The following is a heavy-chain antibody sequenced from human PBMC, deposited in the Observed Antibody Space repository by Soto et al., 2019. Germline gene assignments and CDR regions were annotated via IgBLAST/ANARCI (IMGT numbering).Heavy chain of an antibody. D-gene: IGHD3-3*01. CDR2: IYWDDDK. CDR1: GFSLTTSGVG. Sequence: QITLNESGPTVVRPTETLTLTCRFSGFSLTTSGVGVGWIRQSPGKAPEWLALIYWDDDKRYSASLKSRLTGTKDTSKNQVVLTVSDLDPTDTATYYCAHRVLRTVFGLVTTTAIYFDFWGQGTPVAVSS. CDR3: AHRVLRTVFGLVTTTAIYFDF. J-gene: IGHJ4*02. V-gene: IGHV2-5*02.